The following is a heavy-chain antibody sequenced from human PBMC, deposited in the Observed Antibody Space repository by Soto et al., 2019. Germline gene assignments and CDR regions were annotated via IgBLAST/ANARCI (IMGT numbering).Heavy chain of an antibody. D-gene: IGHD3-16*02. CDR2: FDPEDCET. CDR1: GYTLTELS. CDR3: ATIWGYTFDY. J-gene: IGHJ4*02. Sequence: AAVKVSCKVSGYTLTELSIHWVRQAPGKGLEWMGGFDPEDCETIYAQKFQGRVTMTEDTSTDTAYMELSSLRSEDTAVYYCATIWGYTFDYWGQGTLVTVFS. V-gene: IGHV1-24*01.